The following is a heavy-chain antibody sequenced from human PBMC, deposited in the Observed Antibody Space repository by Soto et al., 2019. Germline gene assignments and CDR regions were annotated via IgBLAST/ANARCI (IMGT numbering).Heavy chain of an antibody. Sequence: QVQLVESGGGVVQPGRSLRLSCAASGFTFSSYAMHWVRQAPGKGLEWVAVISYDGSNKYYADSVKGRFTISRDNSKNTLYLQMNSLRAEDTAVYYCARGARLLWSGELSSLDYWGQGTLVTVSS. J-gene: IGHJ4*02. CDR2: ISYDGSNK. D-gene: IGHD3-10*01. V-gene: IGHV3-30-3*01. CDR3: ARGARLLWSGELSSLDY. CDR1: GFTFSSYA.